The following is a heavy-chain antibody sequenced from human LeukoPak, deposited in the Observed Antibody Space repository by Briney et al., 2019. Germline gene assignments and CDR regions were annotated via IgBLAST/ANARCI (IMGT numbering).Heavy chain of an antibody. CDR1: GGSISSGDYY. CDR2: IYYSGST. D-gene: IGHD6-6*01. V-gene: IGHV4-30-4*08. CDR3: ARDEEPDSSSSGKYFQH. Sequence: PSETLSLTCTVSGGSISSGDYYWSWIRQPPGKGLEWIGYIYYSGSTYYNPSLKSRVTISVDTSKNQFFLKLSSVTAADTAVYYCARDEEPDSSSSGKYFQHWGQGTLVTVSS. J-gene: IGHJ1*01.